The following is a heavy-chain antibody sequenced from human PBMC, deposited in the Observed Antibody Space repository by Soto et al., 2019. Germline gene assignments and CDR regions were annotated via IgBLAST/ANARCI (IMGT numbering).Heavy chain of an antibody. Sequence: SETLSLTCSVSGGSITTSSYNWDWIRQPPGKGLEWIGTIYYDGSTSYNPSLRSQVTISVDTSKNHFALKVNSVTAADTAVYYCARFYGNAFDVWGRGTVVTVSS. CDR3: ARFYGNAFDV. J-gene: IGHJ3*01. V-gene: IGHV4-39*02. CDR2: IYYDGST. CDR1: GGSITTSSYN. D-gene: IGHD3-10*01.